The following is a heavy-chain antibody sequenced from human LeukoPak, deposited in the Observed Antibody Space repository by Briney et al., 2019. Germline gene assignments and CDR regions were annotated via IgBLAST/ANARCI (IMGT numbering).Heavy chain of an antibody. V-gene: IGHV3-74*01. CDR3: ARDPSGWHSMDY. Sequence: GGSPRLSCAASEFSFSSYWMHWVRHVPGKGLVWVSRISPDGSSTSYAGSVRGRFTISRDNDKNTLYLEMKSLRAEETAIYRCARDPSGWHSMDYWGQGTLVTVSS. J-gene: IGHJ4*02. CDR1: EFSFSSYW. CDR2: ISPDGSST. D-gene: IGHD6-19*01.